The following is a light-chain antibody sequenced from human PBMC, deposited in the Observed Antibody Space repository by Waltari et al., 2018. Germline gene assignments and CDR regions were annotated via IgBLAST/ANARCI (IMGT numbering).Light chain of an antibody. J-gene: IGLJ2*01. Sequence: QSALTQPASVSGSPGQSITISCRGTNNDVGNFNFVSWYQQHPGKAPKLIIYEVLSRPSGVSHRFSGSKPGITASLTIAGLQAEDEADYYCSSYTTSTTLKIFGGGTRVTVL. CDR1: NNDVGNFNF. V-gene: IGLV2-14*01. CDR3: SSYTTSTTLKI. CDR2: EVL.